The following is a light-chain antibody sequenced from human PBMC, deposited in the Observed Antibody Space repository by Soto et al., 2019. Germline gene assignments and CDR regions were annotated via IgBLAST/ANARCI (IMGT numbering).Light chain of an antibody. CDR1: QSISYY. Sequence: DIHLTQSPSFLSASVGDRVTITCRASQSISYYLNWYQQKPGRAPNLLMYGASSLQSGVPSRFTGSGSGTEFTLTITSLQPGDFATYYCQQTYTTPLTFGGGTKVDIK. J-gene: IGKJ4*01. CDR2: GAS. CDR3: QQTYTTPLT. V-gene: IGKV1-39*01.